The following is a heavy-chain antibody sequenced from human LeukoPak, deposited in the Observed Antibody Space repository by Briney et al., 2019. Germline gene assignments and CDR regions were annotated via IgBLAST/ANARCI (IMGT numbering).Heavy chain of an antibody. CDR2: ISSSSRYT. V-gene: IGHV3-11*06. D-gene: IGHD4/OR15-4a*01. J-gene: IGHJ4*02. Sequence: PGGSLRLSCAASGFTFSDYYMSWIRQAPGKGLEWVSYISSSSRYTNYADSVKGRFTISRDNAKNSLYLQMNSLRAEDTAVYYCASIRSAGATDYFDYWGQGTLVTVSS. CDR3: ASIRSAGATDYFDY. CDR1: GFTFSDYY.